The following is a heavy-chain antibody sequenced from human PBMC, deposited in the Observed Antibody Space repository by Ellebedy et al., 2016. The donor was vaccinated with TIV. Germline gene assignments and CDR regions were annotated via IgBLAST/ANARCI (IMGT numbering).Heavy chain of an antibody. V-gene: IGHV1-69*13. Sequence: AASVKVSCKATVGTFSSAAISWVRQAPGQGLEWMGGIIPIFETANYAQRFQGRVTITADESTSTAHMELSSLRSEDTAVYYCARGDRSSWTCDVWGQGTLVTVSS. CDR1: VGTFSSAA. J-gene: IGHJ3*01. CDR2: IIPIFETA. D-gene: IGHD6-13*01. CDR3: ARGDRSSWTCDV.